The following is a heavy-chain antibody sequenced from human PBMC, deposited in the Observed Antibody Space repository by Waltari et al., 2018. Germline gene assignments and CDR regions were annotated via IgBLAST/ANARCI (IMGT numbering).Heavy chain of an antibody. CDR2: MSYLGAT. Sequence: QLQLQESGPGLVKPSETLSLTCSVSGGSITNTKHYWGWIRQPPGQGLEWIGTMSYLGATYSSPSLESRVTISRDTSTNQLSLKLGSVTAADTAMYYCATYIGASVGKAAFDVWGQGTMVTVSS. J-gene: IGHJ3*01. V-gene: IGHV4-39*01. D-gene: IGHD5-12*01. CDR3: ATYIGASVGKAAFDV. CDR1: GGSITNTKHY.